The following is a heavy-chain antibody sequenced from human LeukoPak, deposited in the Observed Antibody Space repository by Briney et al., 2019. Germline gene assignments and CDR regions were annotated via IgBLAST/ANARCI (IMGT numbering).Heavy chain of an antibody. D-gene: IGHD6-13*01. CDR2: IWFDVSNK. CDR3: ARGFPGIAAAGTYFDY. J-gene: IGHJ4*02. V-gene: IGHV3-33*01. Sequence: PGGSLRLSCAASGFTFSSYGMHWVRPAPGEGLGWVVVIWFDVSNKYYADSVKGRFTISRVNSKITLYLQMNSLRAEDTAVYYCARGFPGIAAAGTYFDYWGQGTLVTVSS. CDR1: GFTFSSYG.